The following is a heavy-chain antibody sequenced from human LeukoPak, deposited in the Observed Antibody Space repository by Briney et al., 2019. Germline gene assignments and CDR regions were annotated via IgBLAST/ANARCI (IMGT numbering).Heavy chain of an antibody. Sequence: GASVKVSCKVSGHTLIAFSMHWVRQAPGKGLEWMGGFDPEDGEIVYAQKFQGRVTMTEDTSTDAAYMDLSSLRSEDTAMYYCATSRGDSGAYYGFGYWGRGTLDTVST. J-gene: IGHJ4*02. CDR3: ATSRGDSGAYYGFGY. D-gene: IGHD1-26*01. CDR2: FDPEDGEI. CDR1: GHTLIAFS. V-gene: IGHV1-24*01.